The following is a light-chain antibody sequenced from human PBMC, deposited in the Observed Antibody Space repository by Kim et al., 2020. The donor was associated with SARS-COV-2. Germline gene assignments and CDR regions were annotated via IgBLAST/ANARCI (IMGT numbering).Light chain of an antibody. CDR2: GAS. J-gene: IGKJ2*01. CDR3: QQYNNGLMYT. CDR1: QSASSN. V-gene: IGKV3-15*01. Sequence: MTQSPATLSVSPGERVTILCRASQSASSNLAWYHQKPGPAPRLLIYGASTRFNGIPARFSGSGTGTEFTLTIGSLQSEDFAVYYCQQYNNGLMYTFGQGTKLEI.